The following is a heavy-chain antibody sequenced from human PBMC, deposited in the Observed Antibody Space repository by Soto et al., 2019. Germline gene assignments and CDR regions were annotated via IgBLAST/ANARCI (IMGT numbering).Heavy chain of an antibody. J-gene: IGHJ3*02. V-gene: IGHV6-1*01. Sequence: SQTLSLTCATSGVSVSSNSAAWNWIRQSPSRGLEWLGRTYYRSKWYNDYAVSVKSRITINPDTSKNQFSLQLNSVTPEDTAVYYCARVKGSRDAFDIWGQGTMVTVSS. CDR2: TYYRSKWYN. D-gene: IGHD6-13*01. CDR1: GVSVSSNSAA. CDR3: ARVKGSRDAFDI.